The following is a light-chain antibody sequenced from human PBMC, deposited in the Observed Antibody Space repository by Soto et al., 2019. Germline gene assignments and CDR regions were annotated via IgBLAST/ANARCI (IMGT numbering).Light chain of an antibody. CDR1: QSVSTS. V-gene: IGKV3-15*01. Sequence: EIVMTQSRATLSVSPGETATLSCRASQSVSTSLAWYQQKPGQAPRLLISGASTRATGVPARFSGSGSETDFTLTISSLQSEDFAVYYCQQYNNWWTFGQGTKVEIK. CDR2: GAS. J-gene: IGKJ1*01. CDR3: QQYNNWWT.